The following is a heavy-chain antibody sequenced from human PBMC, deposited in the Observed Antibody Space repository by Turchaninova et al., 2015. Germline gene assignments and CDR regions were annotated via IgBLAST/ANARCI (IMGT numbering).Heavy chain of an antibody. CDR1: GFSLSTSGMC. V-gene: IGHV2-70*01. Sequence: QVTLRESGPALVKPTQTLTLTCTFSGFSLSTSGMCVSWIRQPPGKALEWLALIDWDEEKYDSTSLKTRLTISKDXSXNQGVLTMXXMDXXXTATYYCAXXYYDSSGYYXWYFXLWGRGXLVTVSS. D-gene: IGHD3-22*01. J-gene: IGHJ2*01. CDR3: AXXYYDSSGYYXWYFXL. CDR2: IDWDEEK.